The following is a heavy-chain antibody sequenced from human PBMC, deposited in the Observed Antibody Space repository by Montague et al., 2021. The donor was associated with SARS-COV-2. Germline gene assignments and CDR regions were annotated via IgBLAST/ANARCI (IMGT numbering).Heavy chain of an antibody. CDR1: GGSISSSSYY. V-gene: IGHV4-39*01. D-gene: IGHD6-19*01. CDR2: IYYSGST. CDR3: ARQRRGGLVSTPRFFDY. J-gene: IGHJ4*02. Sequence: SETLSLTCTVSGGSISSSSYYWGWIRQPPGKGLEWIGSIYYSGSTHYNPSLKSRVTISADTSKNQFSLKLSSVTAADTAVYYCARQRRGGLVSTPRFFDYWGQGTLVTVSS.